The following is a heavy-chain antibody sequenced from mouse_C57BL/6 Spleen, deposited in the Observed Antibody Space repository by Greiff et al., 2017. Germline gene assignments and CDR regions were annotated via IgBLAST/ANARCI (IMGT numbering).Heavy chain of an antibody. J-gene: IGHJ2*01. Sequence: QVQLQQSGAELVRPGTSVKVSCKASGYAFTNYLIEWVKQRPGQGLEWIGVINPGSGGTNYNEKFKGKATLTADKASSTAYMQLSSLTSEDSAVYFCAREDYGDYWGQGTTLTVSS. CDR1: GYAFTNYL. V-gene: IGHV1-54*01. CDR3: AREDYGDY. CDR2: INPGSGGT.